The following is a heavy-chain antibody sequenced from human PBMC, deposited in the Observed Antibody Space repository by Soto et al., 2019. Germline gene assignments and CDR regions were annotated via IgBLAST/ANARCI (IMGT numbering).Heavy chain of an antibody. CDR3: ARVVLERLPPSYYYYYMDV. J-gene: IGHJ6*03. V-gene: IGHV3-66*01. Sequence: EVQLVESGGGLVQPGGSLRLSCAASGFTVSSNYMSWVRQAPGKGLEWVSVIYSGGSTYYADSVKGRFTISRDNSKNTLYLQMNSLRAEDTAVYYCARVVLERLPPSYYYYYMDVWGKGTTVTVSS. CDR2: IYSGGST. D-gene: IGHD3-3*01. CDR1: GFTVSSNY.